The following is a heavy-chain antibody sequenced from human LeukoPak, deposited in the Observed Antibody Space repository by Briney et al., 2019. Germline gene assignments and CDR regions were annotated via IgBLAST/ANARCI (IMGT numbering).Heavy chain of an antibody. CDR1: GFTFSSYG. CDR3: ARVYSNSPEYGMDV. Sequence: GGSLRLSCAASGFTFSSYGMHWVRQAPGKGLKWVAVIWYDGSNKYYADSVKGRFTISRDNSKNTLYLQMNNLRAEDTAVYFCARVYSNSPEYGMDVWGQGTTVTVSS. V-gene: IGHV3-33*01. D-gene: IGHD4-11*01. CDR2: IWYDGSNK. J-gene: IGHJ6*02.